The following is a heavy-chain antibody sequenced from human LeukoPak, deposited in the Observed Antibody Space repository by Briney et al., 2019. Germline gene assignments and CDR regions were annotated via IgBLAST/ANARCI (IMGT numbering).Heavy chain of an antibody. CDR1: GGSISSGGYY. CDR3: ARGGDDYGGNPFDY. V-gene: IGHV4-30-2*01. J-gene: IGHJ4*02. D-gene: IGHD4-23*01. Sequence: SQTLSLTRTVSGGSISSGGYYWSWIRQHPGKGLEWIGYIYHSGSTYYNPSLKSRVTISVDRSKNQFSLKLSSVTAADTAVYYCARGGDDYGGNPFDYWGQGTLVTVSS. CDR2: IYHSGST.